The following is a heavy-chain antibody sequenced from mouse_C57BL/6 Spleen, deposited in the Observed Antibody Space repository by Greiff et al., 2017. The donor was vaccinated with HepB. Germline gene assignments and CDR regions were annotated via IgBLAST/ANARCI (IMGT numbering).Heavy chain of an antibody. CDR2: IDPENGDT. V-gene: IGHV14-4*01. J-gene: IGHJ3*01. CDR3: TTSTTHPFAY. CDR1: GFNIKDDY. Sequence: EVQLQQSGAELVRPGASVKLSCTASGFNIKDDYMHWVKQRPEQGLEWIGWIDPENGDTEYASKFQGKATITADTSSNTAYLQLSSLTSEDTAVYYCTTSTTHPFAYWGQGTLVTVSA. D-gene: IGHD1-1*01.